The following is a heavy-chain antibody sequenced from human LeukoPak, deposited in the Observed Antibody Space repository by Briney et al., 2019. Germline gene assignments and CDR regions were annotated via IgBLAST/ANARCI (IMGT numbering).Heavy chain of an antibody. J-gene: IGHJ4*02. CDR3: FFFYDSGNSGTDY. Sequence: GGSLRLSCAASGFTFSSYAMSWVRQAPGKGLEWVSAISGSGGSTYYADSVKGRFTISRDNSKNTLYLQMNSLRDEDTAVYYCFFFYDSGNSGTDYWGQGTLVTVSS. CDR2: ISGSGGST. CDR1: GFTFSSYA. D-gene: IGHD5-12*01. V-gene: IGHV3-23*01.